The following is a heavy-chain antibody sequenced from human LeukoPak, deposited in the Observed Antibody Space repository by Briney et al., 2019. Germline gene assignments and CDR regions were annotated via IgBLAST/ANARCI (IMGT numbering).Heavy chain of an antibody. D-gene: IGHD3-9*01. CDR3: AKVLRGYFDWSATDY. Sequence: NPGGSLRLSCVASGSTFSSNGMSWVRQAPGKGLEWVSAISGSGGSTYYADSVKGRFTISRDNSKNTLYLQMNSLRAEDTAVYYCAKVLRGYFDWSATDYCGQGTLVTVSS. J-gene: IGHJ4*02. CDR1: GSTFSSNG. CDR2: ISGSGGST. V-gene: IGHV3-23*01.